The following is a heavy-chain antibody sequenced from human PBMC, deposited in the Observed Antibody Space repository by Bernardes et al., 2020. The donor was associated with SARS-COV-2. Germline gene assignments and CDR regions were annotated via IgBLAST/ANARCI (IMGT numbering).Heavy chain of an antibody. Sequence: LSLTCTVSGGSISSSSYYWGWIRQPPGKGLEWIGSIYYSGSTYYNPSLKSRVTISVDTSKNQFSLKLSSVTAADTAVYYCASGRFDWLSGYYYYYGMDVWGQGTTVTVSS. D-gene: IGHD3-9*01. CDR3: ASGRFDWLSGYYYYYGMDV. J-gene: IGHJ6*02. CDR1: GGSISSSSYY. V-gene: IGHV4-39*01. CDR2: IYYSGST.